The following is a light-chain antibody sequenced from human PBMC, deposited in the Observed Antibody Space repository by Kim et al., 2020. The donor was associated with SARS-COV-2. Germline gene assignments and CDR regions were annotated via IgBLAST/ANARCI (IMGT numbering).Light chain of an antibody. Sequence: VTSSCTGSSSNIGSGYDVHWYQQLPGTAPKLLIYGNSNRPSGVPDRFSGSKSGTSASLAITGLQAEDEADYYRQSYDSSLSGFYVFGTGTKVTVL. J-gene: IGLJ1*01. CDR1: SSNIGSGYD. CDR3: QSYDSSLSGFYV. CDR2: GNS. V-gene: IGLV1-40*01.